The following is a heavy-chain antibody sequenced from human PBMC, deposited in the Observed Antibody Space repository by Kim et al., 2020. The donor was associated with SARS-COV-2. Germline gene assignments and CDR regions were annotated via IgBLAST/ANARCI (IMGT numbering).Heavy chain of an antibody. CDR1: GFTFSSYG. D-gene: IGHD6-19*01. V-gene: IGHV3-33*01. J-gene: IGHJ5*02. CDR2: IWYDGSNK. CDR3: ARDVPAVAGTRGWFDP. Sequence: GGSLRLSCAASGFTFSSYGMHWVRQAPGKGLEWVAVIWYDGSNKYYADSVKGRFTISRDNSKNTLYLQMNSLRAEDTAVYYCARDVPAVAGTRGWFDPWGQGTLVTVSS.